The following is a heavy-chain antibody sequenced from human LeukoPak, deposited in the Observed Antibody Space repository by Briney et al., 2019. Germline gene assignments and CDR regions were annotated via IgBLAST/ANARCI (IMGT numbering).Heavy chain of an antibody. V-gene: IGHV3-23*01. D-gene: IGHD1-1*01. CDR3: AKGVTGTNDWDFDY. Sequence: GGSLRLSCAASGITFRSFAMSWVRQAPGKGLEWVSAISGSGYSTYNADSVKGRFTISGDNLKNTLYLQMNSLRAEDTAVYYCAKGVTGTNDWDFDYWGQGTLVTVSS. CDR2: ISGSGYST. J-gene: IGHJ4*02. CDR1: GITFRSFA.